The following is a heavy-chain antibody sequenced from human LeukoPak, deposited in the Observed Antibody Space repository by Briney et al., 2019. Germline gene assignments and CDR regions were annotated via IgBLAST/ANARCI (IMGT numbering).Heavy chain of an antibody. D-gene: IGHD3-22*01. J-gene: IGHJ6*03. CDR3: TRGSIAYYYMDV. CDR1: GGSISSYY. Sequence: TSETLSLTCTVSGGSISSYYWSWIRQPPGKGLEWIGNIYYSGSTNYNPSLKSRVTISVDTSKNQFSLKLSSVTAADTAVCYCTRGSIAYYYMDVWGKGTTVTISS. V-gene: IGHV4-59*01. CDR2: IYYSGST.